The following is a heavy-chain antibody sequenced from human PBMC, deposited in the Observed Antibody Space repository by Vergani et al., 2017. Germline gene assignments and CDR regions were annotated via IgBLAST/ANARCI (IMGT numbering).Heavy chain of an antibody. Sequence: QVQLVESGGGVVQPGGSLRLSCAASGFTFSSYGMHWVRQAPGKGLEWVAFIRYDGSNKYYVDSVKGRFTISRDNAKNSLYLQMNSLRAEDTAVYYCARDTTVLSTVTTYYYYYYGMDVWGQGTTVTVSS. V-gene: IGHV3-30*02. CDR3: ARDTTVLSTVTTYYYYYYGMDV. J-gene: IGHJ6*02. D-gene: IGHD4-17*01. CDR2: IRYDGSNK. CDR1: GFTFSSYG.